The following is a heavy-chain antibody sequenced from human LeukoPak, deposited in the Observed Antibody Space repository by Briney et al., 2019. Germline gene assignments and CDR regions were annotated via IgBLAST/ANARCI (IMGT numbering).Heavy chain of an antibody. D-gene: IGHD2-21*02. CDR2: IKRDGSGT. V-gene: IGHV3-74*01. Sequence: GGSLRLSCAASGFTFSFNSMHWVRQGPGKGLVWVSRIKRDGSGTTYADSVKGRVTISRDNAKNTLYLQMNSLRAEDTAVYYCARDRGDYYFDYWGQGILVTVSS. CDR1: GFTFSFNS. CDR3: ARDRGDYYFDY. J-gene: IGHJ4*02.